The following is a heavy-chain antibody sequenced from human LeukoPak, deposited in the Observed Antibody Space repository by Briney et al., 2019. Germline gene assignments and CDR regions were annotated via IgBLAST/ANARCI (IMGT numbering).Heavy chain of an antibody. CDR2: ITWNGDST. V-gene: IGHV3-43*01. CDR3: AKDKWLRGYYYYYMDF. Sequence: PGGSLRLSCAASGFTFDDYNMHWVRQAPGKGLEWVSLITWNGDSTYYADSVERRFTISRDNSKNSLYLQMNSLRTEDTALYYCAKDKWLRGYYYYYMDFWGKGTTVTVSS. J-gene: IGHJ6*03. D-gene: IGHD5-12*01. CDR1: GFTFDDYN.